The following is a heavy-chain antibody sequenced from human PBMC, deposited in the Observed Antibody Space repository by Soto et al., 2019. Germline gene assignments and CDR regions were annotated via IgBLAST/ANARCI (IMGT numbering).Heavy chain of an antibody. D-gene: IGHD6-6*01. Sequence: GESLKISCNGSGYTFSNYWIGWVRQMPGKGLEWMGIIYPGDSDARYSPSFQGQVTFSVDKSISTAYLQWSSLKASDTAIYYCARQHHVSNSPSWFDPWGQGTLVTVSS. CDR3: ARQHHVSNSPSWFDP. CDR2: IYPGDSDA. CDR1: GYTFSNYW. J-gene: IGHJ5*02. V-gene: IGHV5-51*01.